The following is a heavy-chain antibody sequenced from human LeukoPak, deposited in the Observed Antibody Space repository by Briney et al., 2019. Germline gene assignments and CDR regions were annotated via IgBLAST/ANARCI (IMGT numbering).Heavy chain of an antibody. CDR2: IYYSGST. V-gene: IGHV4-59*01. D-gene: IGHD2-21*02. CDR3: ARLTVVVTATNWFDP. Sequence: SETLSLTCTVSGGSISSYYWSWIRQPPGKGLEWIGYIYYSGSTNYNPSLKSRVTISVDTSKNQFSLKLSSVTAADTAVYYCARLTVVVTATNWFDPWGQGTLVTVSS. J-gene: IGHJ5*02. CDR1: GGSISSYY.